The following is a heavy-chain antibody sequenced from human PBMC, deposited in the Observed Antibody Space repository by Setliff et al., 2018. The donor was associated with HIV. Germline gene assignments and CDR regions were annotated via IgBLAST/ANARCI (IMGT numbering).Heavy chain of an antibody. V-gene: IGHV1-8*01. CDR2: MNPNSGNT. J-gene: IGHJ5*01. Sequence: ASVKVSCKASGYTFTSYDINWVRQATGQGLEWMGWMNPNSGNTGYAQKFQGRVTMTRNTSISTAYMELSSLRSEETAVYYCARASHEYGLFDSWGQGTLVTVPS. CDR1: GYTFTSYD. D-gene: IGHD3-10*01. CDR3: ARASHEYGLFDS.